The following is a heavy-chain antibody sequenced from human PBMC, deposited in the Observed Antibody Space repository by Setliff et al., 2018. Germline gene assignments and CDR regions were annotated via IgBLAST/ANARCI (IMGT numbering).Heavy chain of an antibody. D-gene: IGHD2-21*02. CDR2: INHSGST. Sequence: SETLSLTCAVYGGSFSGYYWSWIRQPPGKGLEWIGEINHSGSTYYNPSLNSRVTISADTSKNQFSVRLNSVTAADTAVYYCARHWDFCGGNCPHNSIDYWGRGALVTVSS. V-gene: IGHV4-34*01. CDR1: GGSFSGYY. CDR3: ARHWDFCGGNCPHNSIDY. J-gene: IGHJ4*02.